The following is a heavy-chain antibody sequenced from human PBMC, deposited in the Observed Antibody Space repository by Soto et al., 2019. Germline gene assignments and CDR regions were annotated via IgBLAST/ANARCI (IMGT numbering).Heavy chain of an antibody. V-gene: IGHV4-39*02. J-gene: IGHJ5*02. D-gene: IGHD6-19*01. CDR1: GGSLSSSSYY. CDR2: IYYSGST. Sequence: XTLSLPCTVSGGSLSSSSYYWGWIRQPPGKGMEWIGIIYYSGSTYYKTSLKSRVNISVETSKNNFSLKLSSLTAADTAVYYCARTYSSGWYRGGWFDPWGQGTLGTVSS. CDR3: ARTYSSGWYRGGWFDP.